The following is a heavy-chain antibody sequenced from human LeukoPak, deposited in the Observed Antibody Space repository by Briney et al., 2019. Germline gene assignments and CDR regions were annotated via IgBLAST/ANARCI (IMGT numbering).Heavy chain of an antibody. CDR1: GYTFTGYY. J-gene: IGHJ5*02. Sequence: ASVTVSFTASGYTFTGYYMHWVRQAPGQGLEWMGWINPNSGGTNYAQKFQGWVTMTRDTSISTAYMGLSRLRSDDTAVYYCARDRYCSGGSCYSGFDPWGQGTLVTVSS. D-gene: IGHD2-15*01. V-gene: IGHV1-2*04. CDR2: INPNSGGT. CDR3: ARDRYCSGGSCYSGFDP.